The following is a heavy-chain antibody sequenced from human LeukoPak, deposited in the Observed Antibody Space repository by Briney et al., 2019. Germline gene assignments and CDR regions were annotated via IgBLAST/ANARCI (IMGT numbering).Heavy chain of an antibody. D-gene: IGHD6-19*01. J-gene: IGHJ4*02. Sequence: PSETLSLTCAVYGGSFSGYYWSWIRQPPGKGLEWIGEINHSGSTNYNPSLKSRVTISVDTSKNQFSLKLGSVTAADTAVYYCARQWLARPEYYFDYWGQGTLVTVSS. CDR1: GGSFSGYY. CDR3: ARQWLARPEYYFDY. V-gene: IGHV4-34*01. CDR2: INHSGST.